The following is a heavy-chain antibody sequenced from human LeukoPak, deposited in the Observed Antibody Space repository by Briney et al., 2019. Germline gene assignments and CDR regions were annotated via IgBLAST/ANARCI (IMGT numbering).Heavy chain of an antibody. D-gene: IGHD2-2*01. V-gene: IGHV4-30-4*01. CDR1: GGSISSGDYY. CDR3: ARGRGDVVVPAAMSIDY. CDR2: IYYSGST. Sequence: SQTLSLTCTVSGGSISSGDYYWRWIRQPPGKGLVWIGYIYYSGSTYYNPSLKSRVTISVDTSKNQFSLKLSSVTASDTAVYYCARGRGDVVVPAAMSIDYWGQGTLVTVSS. J-gene: IGHJ4*02.